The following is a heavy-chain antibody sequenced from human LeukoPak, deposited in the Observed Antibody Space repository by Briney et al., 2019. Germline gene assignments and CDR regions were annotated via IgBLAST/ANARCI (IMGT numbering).Heavy chain of an antibody. D-gene: IGHD3-22*01. J-gene: IGHJ4*02. Sequence: GGSLRLSCAASGFTFSSYSMNWVRQAPGKGLEWISYISSGSNTIYYADSVKGRFTISRDNAKNSLYLQMNSLRAEDTAVYYCARDYYVTMIVVVPPGYWGQGTLVTVSS. CDR2: ISSGSNTI. CDR1: GFTFSSYS. V-gene: IGHV3-48*04. CDR3: ARDYYVTMIVVVPPGY.